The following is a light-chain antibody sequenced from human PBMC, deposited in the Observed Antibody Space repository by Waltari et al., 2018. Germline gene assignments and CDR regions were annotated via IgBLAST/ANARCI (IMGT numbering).Light chain of an antibody. V-gene: IGLV1-47*01. J-gene: IGLJ2*01. CDR3: AAWDDSLSGFVV. CDR2: RNN. CDR1: SPNIGSNY. Sequence: QSVLTQPPSASGTPGQRVTIPCSGSSPNIGSNYVYWYQQLPGTAPKLLIYRNNPRPSGVPDRFSGSKSGTSASLAISGLRSEDEADYYCAAWDDSLSGFVVFGGGTKLTVL.